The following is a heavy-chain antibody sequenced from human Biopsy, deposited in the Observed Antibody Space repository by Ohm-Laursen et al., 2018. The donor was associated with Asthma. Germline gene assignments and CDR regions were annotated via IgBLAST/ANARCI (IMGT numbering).Heavy chain of an antibody. Sequence: TQTLTLTFTFSGFSLKIGAVGVGWIRQPPGKTPECLAVIYWIDDKYYSPSLRNRLTVSKDTSRNRVVLAMTNMEPRDTATYFCARAIRLEDFLTGSFTAYLDNWDLGTLASVS. V-gene: IGHV2-5*01. CDR2: IYWIDDK. J-gene: IGHJ4*01. CDR1: GFSLKIGAVG. D-gene: IGHD3/OR15-3a*01. CDR3: ARAIRLEDFLTGSFTAYLDN.